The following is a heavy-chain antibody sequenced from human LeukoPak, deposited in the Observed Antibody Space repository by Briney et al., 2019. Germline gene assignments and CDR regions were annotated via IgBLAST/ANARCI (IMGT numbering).Heavy chain of an antibody. CDR1: GGSISSYY. J-gene: IGHJ5*02. Sequence: KSSETLSLTCTVSGGSISSYYWSWIRQPPGKGLEWIGSIYYSGSTYYNPSLKSRVTISVDTSKNQFSLKLSSVTAADTAVYYCARDKMARFDPWGQGTLVTVSS. CDR3: ARDKMARFDP. D-gene: IGHD5-24*01. V-gene: IGHV4-59*12. CDR2: IYYSGST.